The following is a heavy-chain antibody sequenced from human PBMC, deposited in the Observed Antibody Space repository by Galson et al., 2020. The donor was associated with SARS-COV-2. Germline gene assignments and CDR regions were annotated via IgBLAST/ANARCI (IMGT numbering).Heavy chain of an antibody. CDR3: ARDGRVGATTFYYYYGMDV. CDR2: IWYDGSNK. CDR1: GFTFSSYG. J-gene: IGHJ6*02. D-gene: IGHD1-26*01. V-gene: IGHV3-33*01. Sequence: GGSLRLSCAASGFTFSSYGMHWVRQAPGKGLEWVAVIWYDGSNKYYADSVKGRFTISRDNSKNTLYLQMNSLRAEDTAVYYCARDGRVGATTFYYYYGMDVWGQGTTVTVSS.